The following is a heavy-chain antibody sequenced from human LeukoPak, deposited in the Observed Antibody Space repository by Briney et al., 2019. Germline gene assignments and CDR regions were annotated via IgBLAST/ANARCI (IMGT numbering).Heavy chain of an antibody. CDR1: GGSISSYY. CDR2: VYTSGST. D-gene: IGHD3-10*01. Sequence: PSETLSLTCTVSGGSISSYYWSWIRQPAGKGLEWIGRVYTSGSTNYNPSLKSRVTISVDKSKNQFSLKLSSVTAADTAVYYCARERYGNYYYYMDVWGKGTTVTVSS. CDR3: ARERYGNYYYYMDV. J-gene: IGHJ6*03. V-gene: IGHV4-4*07.